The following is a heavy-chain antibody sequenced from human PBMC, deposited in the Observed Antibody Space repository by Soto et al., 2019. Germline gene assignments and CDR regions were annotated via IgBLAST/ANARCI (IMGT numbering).Heavy chain of an antibody. D-gene: IGHD6-13*01. CDR1: GGSISSGGYY. J-gene: IGHJ5*02. V-gene: IGHV4-31*03. CDR3: ARAAHYSSPFRWFDP. CDR2: IYYSGST. Sequence: QVQLQESGPGLVKPSQTLSLTCTVSGGSISSGGYYWSWIRQHPGKGLEWIGYIYYSGSTYYNPSLKSRVTIAVDTSKDQFSLKLSSVTAADTAVYYCARAAHYSSPFRWFDPWGQGTLVTVSS.